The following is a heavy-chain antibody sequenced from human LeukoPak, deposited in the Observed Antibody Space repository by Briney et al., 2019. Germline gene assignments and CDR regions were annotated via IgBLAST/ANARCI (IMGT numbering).Heavy chain of an antibody. D-gene: IGHD1-26*01. CDR1: GGSISSYY. J-gene: IGHJ4*02. CDR2: IYYSGST. V-gene: IGHV4-59*01. CDR3: ARDRGMISGSYLDY. Sequence: SETLSLTCTVSGGSISSYYWSWIRQPPGKGLEWIGYIYYSGSTNYNPSLKSRVTISVDTSKNQFSLKLSSVTAADTAVYYCARDRGMISGSYLDYLGQGTLVTVSS.